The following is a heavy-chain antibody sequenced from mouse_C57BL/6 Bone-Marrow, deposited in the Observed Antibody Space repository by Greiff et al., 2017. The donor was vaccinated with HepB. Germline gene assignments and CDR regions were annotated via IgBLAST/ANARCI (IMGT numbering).Heavy chain of an antibody. CDR2: IWRGGST. CDR3: AKKTTVVATDYAMDY. D-gene: IGHD1-1*01. CDR1: GFSLTSYG. Sequence: QVQLKESGPGLVQPSQSLSITCTVSGFSLTSYGVHWVRQSPGKGLEWLGVIWRGGSTDYNAAFMSRLSITKDNSKSQVFFKMNSLQADDTAIYYCAKKTTVVATDYAMDYWGQGTSVTVSS. J-gene: IGHJ4*01. V-gene: IGHV2-5*01.